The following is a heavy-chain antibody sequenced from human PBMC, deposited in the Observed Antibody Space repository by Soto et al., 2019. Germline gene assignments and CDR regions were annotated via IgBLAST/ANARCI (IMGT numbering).Heavy chain of an antibody. CDR3: ATDEDSGYGSLGY. V-gene: IGHV3-53*01. D-gene: IGHD5-12*01. Sequence: EVQLVESGGGLIQPGGSLRLSCADSGFTVSNNYMSWVRQAPAKGLEWVSLIYGGGNTYYADSVKGRFTISRDSSKNTLYLQMNNLRAEETALYYCATDEDSGYGSLGYWGQGDLVTVSS. CDR2: IYGGGNT. CDR1: GFTVSNNY. J-gene: IGHJ4*02.